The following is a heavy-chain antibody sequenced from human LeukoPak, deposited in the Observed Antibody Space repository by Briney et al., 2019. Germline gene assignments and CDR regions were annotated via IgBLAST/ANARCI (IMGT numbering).Heavy chain of an antibody. CDR2: ISWNSGGI. CDR3: SRVSAYTTSSGEFDY. D-gene: IGHD6-6*01. Sequence: GGSLRLSCAASGFTFDDHAMHWVRQAPGQGLEWVSDISWNSGGIAYADSVKGRFTISRDNAKNSLYLQMNSLRAEDTALYYCSRVSAYTTSSGEFDYWGQGTLVTVSS. CDR1: GFTFDDHA. J-gene: IGHJ4*02. V-gene: IGHV3-9*01.